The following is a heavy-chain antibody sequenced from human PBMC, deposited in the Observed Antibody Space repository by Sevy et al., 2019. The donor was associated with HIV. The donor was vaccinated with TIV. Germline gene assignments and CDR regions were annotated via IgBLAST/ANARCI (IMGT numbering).Heavy chain of an antibody. V-gene: IGHV3-30-3*01. D-gene: IGHD3-9*01. J-gene: IGHJ4*02. CDR1: GFTFSSYA. CDR3: ARVQSPLLRYFDWLASSLDY. CDR2: ISYDGSNK. Sequence: GGSLRLSRAASGFTFSSYAMHWVRQAPGKGLEWVAVISYDGSNKYYADSVKGRFTISRDNSKNTLYLQMNSLRAEDTAVYYCARVQSPLLRYFDWLASSLDYWGQGTLVTVSS.